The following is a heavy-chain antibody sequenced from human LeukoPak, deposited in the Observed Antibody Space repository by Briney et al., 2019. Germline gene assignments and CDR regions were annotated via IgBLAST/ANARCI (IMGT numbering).Heavy chain of an antibody. J-gene: IGHJ4*02. CDR3: AKDGVGAVGYYFDY. V-gene: IGHV3-30*02. Sequence: GGPLRLSCAASGFTFSSYGIHWVHQASGKGLEWVAFIRYDGSNKYYADSVKGRFTISRDNSKNTLYLQMNSLRVEDTAVYYCAKDGVGAVGYYFDYWGQGTLVTVSS. CDR2: IRYDGSNK. D-gene: IGHD1-26*01. CDR1: GFTFSSYG.